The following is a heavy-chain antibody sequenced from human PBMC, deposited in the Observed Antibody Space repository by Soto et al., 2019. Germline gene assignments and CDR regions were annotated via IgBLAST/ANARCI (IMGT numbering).Heavy chain of an antibody. CDR2: IDGSGATK. Sequence: EVQLLESGGGLVQPGGSLRLSCGVSGFTFNDFEMNWVRQAPGKGPEWLAYIDGSGATKKYADSVRGRFTISRDNPNTSLFLQMSSLSAADTAIYYFARGFGRFNFWGQGNLASVSS. D-gene: IGHD3-10*01. CDR3: ARGFGRFNF. V-gene: IGHV3-48*03. CDR1: GFTFNDFE. J-gene: IGHJ4*02.